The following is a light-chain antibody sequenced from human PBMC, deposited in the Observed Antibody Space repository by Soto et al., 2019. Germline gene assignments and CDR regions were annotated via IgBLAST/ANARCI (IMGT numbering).Light chain of an antibody. V-gene: IGKV1-39*01. CDR2: AAS. CDR3: QQSYTTPRT. J-gene: IGKJ1*01. Sequence: DIQMSLSPSALSAYVGDRVTITCRASQSINSYLNWYQQKPGKAPNLLIYAASSLQSGVPSRFSGSGSGTDFTLTLSSLQPEDFAIYYCQQSYTTPRTFGQGTKVDIK. CDR1: QSINSY.